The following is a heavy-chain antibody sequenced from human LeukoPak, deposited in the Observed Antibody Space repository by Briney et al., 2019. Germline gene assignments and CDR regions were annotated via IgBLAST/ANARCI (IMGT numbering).Heavy chain of an antibody. CDR3: AREFWGRLDY. CDR2: ITNGGSSA. V-gene: IGHV3-11*01. J-gene: IGHJ4*02. Sequence: GGSLRLSCAASGLTFSNYYMSWIRQAPGQGLEWLSYITNGGSSADYADSVKGRFTISRDNAKSSLYLQMNSLRAEDTAVYYCAREFWGRLDYWGQGTLVTVSS. CDR1: GLTFSNYY. D-gene: IGHD7-27*01.